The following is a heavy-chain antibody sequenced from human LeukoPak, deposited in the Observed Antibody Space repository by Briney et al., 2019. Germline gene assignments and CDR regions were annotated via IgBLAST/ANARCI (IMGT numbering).Heavy chain of an antibody. J-gene: IGHJ4*02. V-gene: IGHV3-74*01. CDR2: INGDGSST. CDR3: ARGSTSGWPDYFDY. Sequence: PRGSLRLSCAASGFTLSSYWMHWVRPAPGKGLVWVSRINGDGSSTPYANSVKGRFTISRDNAKNTLYLQMHSLRADDTAVYYCARGSTSGWPDYFDYWGQGSVVTVSS. CDR1: GFTLSSYW. D-gene: IGHD6-19*01.